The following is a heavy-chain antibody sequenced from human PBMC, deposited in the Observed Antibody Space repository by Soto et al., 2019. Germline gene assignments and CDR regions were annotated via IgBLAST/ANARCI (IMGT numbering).Heavy chain of an antibody. J-gene: IGHJ2*01. Sequence: QVQLVQSGAEVKKPGSSVKVSCKASGGTFSSYAISWVRQAPGQGLEWMGGISPIFGTANYAQKFQGRVTITSDESKNTAYMELSSLRSEDKGVYYCARVKELLFDWYFDLRGRGTLVTVSS. V-gene: IGHV1-69*05. CDR1: GGTFSSYA. D-gene: IGHD1-26*01. CDR2: ISPIFGTA. CDR3: ARVKELLFDWYFDL.